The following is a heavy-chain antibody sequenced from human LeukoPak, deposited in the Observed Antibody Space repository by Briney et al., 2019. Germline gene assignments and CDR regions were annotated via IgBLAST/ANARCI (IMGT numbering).Heavy chain of an antibody. CDR3: ARVPVVSLTPLYFFDL. V-gene: IGHV1-69*13. Sequence: SVKASCKASGGNFSTFGLAWVRQAPGQGLQWVGGIVSIFNTAVYGLKFQGRVAITADESSTTVYTDLNRLRSEDTAVYFCARVPVVSLTPLYFFDLWGPGTLVTVSS. J-gene: IGHJ4*02. CDR2: IVSIFNTA. CDR1: GGNFSTFG. D-gene: IGHD2-15*01.